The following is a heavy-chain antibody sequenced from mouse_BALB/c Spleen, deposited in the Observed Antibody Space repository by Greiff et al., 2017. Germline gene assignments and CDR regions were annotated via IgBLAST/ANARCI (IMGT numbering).Heavy chain of an antibody. V-gene: IGHV14-1*02. CDR2: IDPENGNT. J-gene: IGHJ1*01. Sequence: VQLQQSGAELVRPGALVKLSCKASGFNIKDYYMHWVKQRPQQGLEWIGWIDPENGNTIYDPKFQGKASITADTSSNTAYLQLSSLTSEDTAVYYCARERGNWYFDVWGAGTTVTVAS. CDR1: GFNIKDYY. CDR3: ARERGNWYFDV.